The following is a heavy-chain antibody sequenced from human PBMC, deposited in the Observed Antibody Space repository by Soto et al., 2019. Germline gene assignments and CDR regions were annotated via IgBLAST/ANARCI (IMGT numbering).Heavy chain of an antibody. D-gene: IGHD1-1*01. V-gene: IGHV1-8*01. CDR1: GYTFTSYD. Sequence: QVQLVQSGAEVKKPGASVKVSCKASGYTFTSYDINWVRQATGQGLEWMGWMNPNSGHTGYAEKSQGTVTMTRNTTLSTAYMELSSLRSEYTAVYYCARARTGTTSMDLWCQGTTVTVSS. CDR2: MNPNSGHT. J-gene: IGHJ6*02. CDR3: ARARTGTTSMDL.